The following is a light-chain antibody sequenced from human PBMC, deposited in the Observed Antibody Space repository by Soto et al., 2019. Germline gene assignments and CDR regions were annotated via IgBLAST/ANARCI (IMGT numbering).Light chain of an antibody. CDR3: QQSGSSFYT. J-gene: IGKJ2*01. V-gene: IGKV3-20*01. CDR2: GAS. CDR1: QSVSSAY. Sequence: EIVLTQSPGTLSLSPGERASLSCRASQSVSSAYLAWYQQIPGQAPRLLIYGASSRATGIPDRFSGSGSGTEFTLTISVLEPEDFAVYYCQQSGSSFYTFGQGTKLEIK.